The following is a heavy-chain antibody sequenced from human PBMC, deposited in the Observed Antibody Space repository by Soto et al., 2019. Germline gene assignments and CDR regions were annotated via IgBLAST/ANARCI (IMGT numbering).Heavy chain of an antibody. CDR3: AKGMGGRRGLRYYYGMDV. Sequence: GGSLRFSCAGSEFSFSIFVMHWVRQAPGKGLEWVAVISYDGSSKYYADSVKGRVTISRDNSKNTLSLQLNSLRADDTAVYYCAKGMGGRRGLRYYYGMDVWGQGTTVTVSS. J-gene: IGHJ6*02. D-gene: IGHD1-26*01. V-gene: IGHV3-30*18. CDR1: EFSFSIFV. CDR2: ISYDGSSK.